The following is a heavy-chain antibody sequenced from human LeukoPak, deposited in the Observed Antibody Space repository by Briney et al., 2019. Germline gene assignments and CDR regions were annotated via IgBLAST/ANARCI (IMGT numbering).Heavy chain of an antibody. Sequence: SETLSLTCTVSGGSISSDDYYWSWIRQPAGKGLEWIGRINSNGNTNYNPSLKSRVTISVDTSKNQFSLELNSVTAADTAVYFCVRGGRGSDWGYYFDYWGQGTLVTVSS. CDR2: INSNGNT. CDR3: VRGGRGSDWGYYFDY. J-gene: IGHJ4*02. D-gene: IGHD6-19*01. V-gene: IGHV4-61*02. CDR1: GGSISSDDYY.